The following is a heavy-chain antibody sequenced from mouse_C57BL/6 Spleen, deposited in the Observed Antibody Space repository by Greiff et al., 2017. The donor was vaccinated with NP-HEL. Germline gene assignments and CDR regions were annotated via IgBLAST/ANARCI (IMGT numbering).Heavy chain of an antibody. Sequence: VQLQQSGPELVKPGASVKISCKASGYAFSSSWMNWVKQRPGKGLEWIGRIYPGDGDTNYNGKFKGKATLTADKSSSTAYMQLSSLTSEDSAVYFCARSSVRYAMDYWGQGTSVTVSS. J-gene: IGHJ4*01. CDR3: ARSSVRYAMDY. CDR2: IYPGDGDT. V-gene: IGHV1-82*01. CDR1: GYAFSSSW.